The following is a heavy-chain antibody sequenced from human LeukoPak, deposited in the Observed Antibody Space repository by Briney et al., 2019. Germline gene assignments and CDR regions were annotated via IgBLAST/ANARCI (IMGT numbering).Heavy chain of an antibody. J-gene: IGHJ4*02. CDR1: GGSVGSAGYY. CDR2: IYYIRNT. CDR3: ARTQSQSGSYRYYFGF. D-gene: IGHD1-26*01. Sequence: PSETLSLTCTVSGGSVGSAGYYWSWIRQPPGGGLEWIGYIYYIRNTNYNPSLKSRVTMSLDPSKNQFSLKLNSVTAADTAVYYCARTQSQSGSYRYYFGFWGQGTLVTVSS. V-gene: IGHV4-61*08.